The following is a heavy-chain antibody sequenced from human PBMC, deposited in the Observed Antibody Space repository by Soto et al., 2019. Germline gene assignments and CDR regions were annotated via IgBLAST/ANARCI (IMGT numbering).Heavy chain of an antibody. V-gene: IGHV1-18*01. CDR3: ARDLGYYYDSSGPNDAFAI. CDR2: ISAYNGNT. J-gene: IGHJ3*02. Sequence: ASVKVSCKASGYTFTSYGISWVRQAPGQGLEWMGWISAYNGNTNYAQKLQGRVTMTTDTSTSTAYMELRSLRSDDTAVYYCARDLGYYYDSSGPNDAFAIWGQGTMVTVSS. CDR1: GYTFTSYG. D-gene: IGHD3-22*01.